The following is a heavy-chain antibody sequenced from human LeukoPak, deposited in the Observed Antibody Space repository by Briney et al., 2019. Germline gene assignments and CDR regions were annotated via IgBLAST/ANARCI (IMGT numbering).Heavy chain of an antibody. Sequence: PGGSLRLSCAASGFTFSSYWMSWVRQAPRKGLEWVANINQDGNENYDVNSVKGRFTISRDNAKNSLYLHLSSLRAEDTAVYYCARDVFGAPHGYWGQGTLVTVSS. J-gene: IGHJ4*02. V-gene: IGHV3-7*01. CDR1: GFTFSSYW. D-gene: IGHD3-16*01. CDR3: ARDVFGAPHGY. CDR2: INQDGNEN.